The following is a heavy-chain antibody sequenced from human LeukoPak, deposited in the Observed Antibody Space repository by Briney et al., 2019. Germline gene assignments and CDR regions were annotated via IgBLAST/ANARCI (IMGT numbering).Heavy chain of an antibody. CDR1: TFTLSSFA. CDR2: ISGSGRT. CDR3: AKLPTSTTTGQFDY. Sequence: SGGSLRLSCAASTFTLSSFAMTWVRQAPVRGLEWVSAISGSGRTYYADSVKGRFAISRDISKNTLYLQMDSLRADDTAVYYCAKLPTSTTTGQFDYWGQGTLVTVSS. D-gene: IGHD1-14*01. J-gene: IGHJ4*02. V-gene: IGHV3-23*01.